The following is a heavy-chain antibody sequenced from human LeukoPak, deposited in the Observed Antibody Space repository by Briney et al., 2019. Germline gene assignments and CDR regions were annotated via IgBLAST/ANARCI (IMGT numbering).Heavy chain of an antibody. CDR2: IKQDGSEK. V-gene: IGHV3-7*01. J-gene: IGHJ4*02. CDR1: GFTFSSHW. D-gene: IGHD3-3*01. Sequence: GGSLRLSCAASGFTFSSHWMSWVRQAPGKGLEWVANIKQDGSEKYYVDSVKGRFTISRDNAKNSLYLQMNSLRAEDTAVYYCARKLRFLEWVEGFDYWGQGTLVTVSS. CDR3: ARKLRFLEWVEGFDY.